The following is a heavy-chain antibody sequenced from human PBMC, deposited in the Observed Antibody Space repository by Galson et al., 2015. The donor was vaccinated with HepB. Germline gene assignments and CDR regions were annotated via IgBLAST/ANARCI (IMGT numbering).Heavy chain of an antibody. CDR1: GFTFSSYA. CDR3: ARDGSPFWGDYYYGMDV. D-gene: IGHD3-16*01. Sequence: SLRLSCAASGFTFSSYAMHWVRQAPGKGLEWVAVISYDGSNKYYADSVKGRFTISRDNSKNTLYLQMNSLRAEDTAVYYCARDGSPFWGDYYYGMDVWGQGTTVTVSS. V-gene: IGHV3-30-3*01. CDR2: ISYDGSNK. J-gene: IGHJ6*02.